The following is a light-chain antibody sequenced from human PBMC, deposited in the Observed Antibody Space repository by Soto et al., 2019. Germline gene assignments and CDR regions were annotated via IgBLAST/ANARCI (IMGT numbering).Light chain of an antibody. CDR1: SSDVGAFNY. J-gene: IGLJ1*01. CDR3: NSYTSNNTCV. V-gene: IGLV2-14*03. Sequence: QSVLTQPASVSGSPGQAITISCSGTSSDVGAFNYVSWYQQHPGKAPKLMIYDVSNRPSGVSNRFSGSKSGNTASLTISGLRDAEEDDYYCNSYTSNNTCVFGTGTKVTAL. CDR2: DVS.